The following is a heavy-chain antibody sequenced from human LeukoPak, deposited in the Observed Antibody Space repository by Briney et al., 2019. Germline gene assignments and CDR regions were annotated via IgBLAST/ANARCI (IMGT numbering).Heavy chain of an antibody. J-gene: IGHJ6*02. CDR1: GFTFSSYG. Sequence: GGSLRLSCAASGFTFSSYGMHWVRQAPGKGLEWVAVISYDGSNKYYADSVKGRFTISRDNSKNTLYLQMNSLRAEDTAVYYCAKYGWYSSGWSPYYYYGMDVWGQGTTVTVSS. CDR3: AKYGWYSSGWSPYYYYGMDV. D-gene: IGHD6-19*01. CDR2: ISYDGSNK. V-gene: IGHV3-30*18.